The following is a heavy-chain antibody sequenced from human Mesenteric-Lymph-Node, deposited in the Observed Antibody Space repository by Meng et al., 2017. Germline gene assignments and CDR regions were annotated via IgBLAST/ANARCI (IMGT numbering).Heavy chain of an antibody. CDR1: GGSISSGDYY. CDR2: IYYSGST. CDR3: ARGYYDSSGYGYWYFDL. V-gene: IGHV4-30-4*01. D-gene: IGHD3-22*01. J-gene: IGHJ2*01. Sequence: SGPGRGRPSQRLSLPCTVSGGSISSGDYYWSWIRQPPGKGLEWIGYIYYSGSTYYNPSLKSRVTISVDTSKNQFSLKVSSVTAADTAVYYCARGYYDSSGYGYWYFDLWGRGTLVTVSS.